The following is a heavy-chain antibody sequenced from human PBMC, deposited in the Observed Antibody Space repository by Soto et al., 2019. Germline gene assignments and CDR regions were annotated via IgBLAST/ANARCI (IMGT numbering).Heavy chain of an antibody. CDR2: IKQDGSEK. J-gene: IGHJ4*02. V-gene: IGHV3-7*05. CDR3: AREVGYFDY. Sequence: QAPGKGLEWVANIKQDGSEKYYVDSVKGRFTISRDNAKNSLYLQMNSLRAEDTAVYYCAREVGYFDYWGQGTLVTVSS.